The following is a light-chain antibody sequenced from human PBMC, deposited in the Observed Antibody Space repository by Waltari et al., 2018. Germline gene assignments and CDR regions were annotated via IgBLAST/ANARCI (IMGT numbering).Light chain of an antibody. J-gene: IGLJ3*02. V-gene: IGLV1-44*01. Sequence: QSVLTQPPSASGTTGQTVTFSCSGSSSNIGSDSVTWYQQLPGTAPKLLIYNINRRPSGVRARFSGSNAGTAASLAINGLQSEDEAIYFCASWDGGLNAWVFGGGTEVTVL. CDR3: ASWDGGLNAWV. CDR2: NIN. CDR1: SSNIGSDS.